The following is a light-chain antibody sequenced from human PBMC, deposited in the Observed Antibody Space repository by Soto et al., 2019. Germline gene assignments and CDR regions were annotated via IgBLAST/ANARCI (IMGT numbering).Light chain of an antibody. CDR1: QSVLSTSNNLNY. V-gene: IGKV4-1*01. J-gene: IGKJ4*01. CDR2: WAS. CDR3: QQYYTTPLT. Sequence: DIVMTQSPDSLAVSLGERATINCKSSQSVLSTSNNLNYLAWYQQKPGQPPKLLIYWASTRESGVPDRFSGSGSVTDFTLTISSLQAEDVAVYYCQQYYTTPLTFGGGTKVDIK.